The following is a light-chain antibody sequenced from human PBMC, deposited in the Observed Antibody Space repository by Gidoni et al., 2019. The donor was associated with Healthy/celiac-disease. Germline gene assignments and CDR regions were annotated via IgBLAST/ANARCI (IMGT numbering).Light chain of an antibody. CDR3: QAWDSSLVV. CDR1: KLGDKY. Sequence: SYELTQPPSVSVSPGQTASITCSGDKLGDKYACWYQQNPGQSPVLVIYQDSKRPSGIPERVSGSNSGNTATLTISGTQAMDEADYYCQAWDSSLVVFGGGTKLTVL. J-gene: IGLJ2*01. CDR2: QDS. V-gene: IGLV3-1*01.